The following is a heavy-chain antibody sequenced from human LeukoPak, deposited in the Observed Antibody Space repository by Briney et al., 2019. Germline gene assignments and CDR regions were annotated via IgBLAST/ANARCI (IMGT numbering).Heavy chain of an antibody. D-gene: IGHD2-2*01. V-gene: IGHV4-39*01. CDR1: GGSISSSSYY. CDR2: IYYSGST. Sequence: SETLSLTCTVSGGSISSSSYYWGWIRQPPGKGLEWIGSIYYSGSTYYNPSLKSRVTISVDTSKNQFSLKLSSVTAADTAVYYCARHDRVVWVIWGQGTLVTVSS. J-gene: IGHJ4*02. CDR3: ARHDRVVWVI.